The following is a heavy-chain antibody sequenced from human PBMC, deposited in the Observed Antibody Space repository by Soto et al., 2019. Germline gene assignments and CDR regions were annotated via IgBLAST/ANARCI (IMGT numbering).Heavy chain of an antibody. CDR3: ARALGIGGEGNFDS. Sequence: QVQLQESGPGLVKTSQTLSLTCTVSGGSISRGDYYWSWIRQPPGKGLEWIGYTYYSGTTYYNSSLNSRLTMSVDTSKGQFALKLTSVTAADTAVYFCARALGIGGEGNFDSWGEGTLVSVSS. V-gene: IGHV4-30-4*01. CDR1: GGSISRGDYY. J-gene: IGHJ4*02. D-gene: IGHD3-16*01. CDR2: TYYSGTT.